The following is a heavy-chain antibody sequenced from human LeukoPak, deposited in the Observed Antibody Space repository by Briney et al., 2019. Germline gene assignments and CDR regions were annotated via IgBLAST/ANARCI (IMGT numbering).Heavy chain of an antibody. CDR3: AKDDCSSTSSHDAFDI. CDR2: ISGSGGST. Sequence: PGGSLRLSCVASGFTFSSYAMSWVRQAPGKGLEWVSFISGSGGSTYYADSVKGRFTISRDNSKNTLYLQMDSLRAEDTAVYYCAKDDCSSTSSHDAFDIWGQGTMVTVSS. D-gene: IGHD2-2*01. CDR1: GFTFSSYA. V-gene: IGHV3-23*01. J-gene: IGHJ3*02.